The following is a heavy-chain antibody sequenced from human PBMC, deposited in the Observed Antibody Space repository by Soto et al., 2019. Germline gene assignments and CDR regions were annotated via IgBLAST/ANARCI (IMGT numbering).Heavy chain of an antibody. D-gene: IGHD3-3*01. Sequence: QVQLVESGGGVVQPGRSLRLSCAASGFTFSSYGMHWVRQAPGKGLEWVAVISYDGSNKYYADSVKGRFTISRDNSKNTLYLQMNSLRAEDTAVYYCAKGDYDFWSGDSIHYYYYGMDVWGQGTTVTVSS. CDR3: AKGDYDFWSGDSIHYYYYGMDV. J-gene: IGHJ6*02. CDR2: ISYDGSNK. CDR1: GFTFSSYG. V-gene: IGHV3-30*18.